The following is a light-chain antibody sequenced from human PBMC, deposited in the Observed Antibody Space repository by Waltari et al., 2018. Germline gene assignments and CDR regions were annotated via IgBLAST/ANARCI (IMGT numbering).Light chain of an antibody. CDR1: NSDVGTYIY. CDR2: DVS. Sequence: QPALTQPASVSGSPGQWITISCTGSNSDVGTYIYVSSYQKHPGKAPKLMIYDVSKRPSGVSDRLSGSKSGNTASLTISRLQAEDEAGYYCSSYTSSSALVFGGGTKVTVL. J-gene: IGLJ2*01. V-gene: IGLV2-14*01. CDR3: SSYTSSSALV.